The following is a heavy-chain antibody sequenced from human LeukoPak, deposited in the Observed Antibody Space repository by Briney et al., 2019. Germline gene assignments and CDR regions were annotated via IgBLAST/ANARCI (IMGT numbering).Heavy chain of an antibody. D-gene: IGHD2/OR15-2a*01. Sequence: SVKVSCKASGGTFSSYAISWVRQAPGQGLEWMGRIIPIFGTANHAQKFQGRVTITTDESTSTAYMELSSLRSEDTAVYYCARLPKNKNWFDPWGQGTLVTVSS. CDR3: ARLPKNKNWFDP. CDR1: GGTFSSYA. V-gene: IGHV1-69*05. CDR2: IIPIFGTA. J-gene: IGHJ5*02.